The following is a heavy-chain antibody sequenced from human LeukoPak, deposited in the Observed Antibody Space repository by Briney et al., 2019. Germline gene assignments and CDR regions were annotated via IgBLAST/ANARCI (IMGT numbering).Heavy chain of an antibody. V-gene: IGHV3-7*03. D-gene: IGHD5-18*01. J-gene: IGHJ6*03. CDR3: AKGGYSNGRYYYYYMDV. Sequence: GGSLRLSCAASRFTFSNYWMSWVRQAPGKGLEWVANIKEDGSEKFHVGSVRGRFTISRDNAKNSLYLQMNSLRAEDTAVYYCAKGGYSNGRYYYYYMDVWGEGTTTVSS. CDR1: RFTFSNYW. CDR2: IKEDGSEK.